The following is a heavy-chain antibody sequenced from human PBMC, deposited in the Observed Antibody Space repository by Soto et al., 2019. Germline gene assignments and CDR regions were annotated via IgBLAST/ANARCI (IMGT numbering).Heavy chain of an antibody. D-gene: IGHD3-3*01. Sequence: EDLSHTCAVYGGSLSGFYRGWVRPPPGEGVGWIGEINHSGSTNYNPSLKSRVTISVDTSKNQFSLKLSSVTAADTAVYYCARGRFYDFWSGYSTSYNWFDPWGQGTLVTVSS. J-gene: IGHJ5*02. CDR2: INHSGST. CDR1: GGSLSGFY. CDR3: ARGRFYDFWSGYSTSYNWFDP. V-gene: IGHV4-34*01.